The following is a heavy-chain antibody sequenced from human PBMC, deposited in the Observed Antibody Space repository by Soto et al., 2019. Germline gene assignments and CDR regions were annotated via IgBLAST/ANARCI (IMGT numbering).Heavy chain of an antibody. J-gene: IGHJ4*02. D-gene: IGHD6-19*01. V-gene: IGHV3-30*18. CDR1: GFTFSSYG. CDR3: AKDGSGSWYFDY. CDR2: ISSDGSNK. Sequence: QVQLVESGGGVVQPGRSLRLSCAASGFTFSSYGMHWVRQAPGKGLEWVAVISSDGSNKYYADSVKGRFTISRDNSKNTLYLQMNSLRAEDTAVYYCAKDGSGSWYFDYWGQGTLVTVSS.